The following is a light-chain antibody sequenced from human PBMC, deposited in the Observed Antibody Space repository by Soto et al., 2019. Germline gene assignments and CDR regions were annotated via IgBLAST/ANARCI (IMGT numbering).Light chain of an antibody. CDR2: DVS. CDR3: SSYTSSSTYV. Sequence: SALTQPASVSGSPGQSITISCTGTSSDVGGYNYVSWYQQHPGKAPKLMIYDVSNRPSGVSNRFSGSKSGNTASLTISGLQAEDEADYYCSSYTSSSTYVFGTGTKGHRP. CDR1: SSDVGGYNY. V-gene: IGLV2-14*01. J-gene: IGLJ1*01.